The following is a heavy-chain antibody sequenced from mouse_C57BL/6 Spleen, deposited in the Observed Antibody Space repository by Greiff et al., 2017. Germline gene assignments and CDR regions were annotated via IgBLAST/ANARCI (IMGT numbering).Heavy chain of an antibody. J-gene: IGHJ2*01. CDR3: SRYDFYFDD. Sequence: VQLQQPGAELVKPGASVKLSCKASGYTFTSYWMQWVKQRPGQGLEWIGEIDPSDSYTNSNQKFKGKATLTVDTSSSTAYMQLSSLTSEDSAVYYCSRYDFYFDDWGQGTTLTVSS. D-gene: IGHD2-4*01. CDR2: IDPSDSYT. V-gene: IGHV1-50*01. CDR1: GYTFTSYW.